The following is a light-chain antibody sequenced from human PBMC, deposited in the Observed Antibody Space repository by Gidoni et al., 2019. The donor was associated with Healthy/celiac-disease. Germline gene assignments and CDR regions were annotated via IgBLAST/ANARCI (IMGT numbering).Light chain of an antibody. J-gene: IGKJ4*01. CDR3: QQYNNGPPLT. CDR1: QSVCSN. CDR2: GAS. Sequence: EIAMTQSPATLSVSPGERATLSYSASQSVCSNLAWYQQKPGQAPRLLIYGASTRSTGIPARCSGSVAGTEFTLSISGLQSEDFAVYYCQQYNNGPPLTFGGGTKVEIK. V-gene: IGKV3-15*01.